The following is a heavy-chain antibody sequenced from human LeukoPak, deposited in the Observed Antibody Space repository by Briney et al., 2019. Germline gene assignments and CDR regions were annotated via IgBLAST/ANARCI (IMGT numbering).Heavy chain of an antibody. Sequence: GGSLRLSCAASGFTFSSYGMSWVRQAPGKGLEWVSAISGSGGSTYYADSVKGRFTISRDNSKNMLYLQMNSLRAEDTAVYYCARDRGLGYCSGGSCYSTDFDYWGQGTLVTVSS. J-gene: IGHJ4*02. CDR3: ARDRGLGYCSGGSCYSTDFDY. D-gene: IGHD2-15*01. CDR2: ISGSGGST. V-gene: IGHV3-23*01. CDR1: GFTFSSYG.